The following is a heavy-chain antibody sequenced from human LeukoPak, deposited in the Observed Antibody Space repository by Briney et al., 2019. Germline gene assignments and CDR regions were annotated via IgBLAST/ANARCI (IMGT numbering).Heavy chain of an antibody. CDR1: GGSISSHY. D-gene: IGHD2/OR15-2a*01. Sequence: SETLSLTCTVSGGSISSHYWSWIRQPPGKGLEWIGYIYYSGSTNYNPSLQSRVTISVDTSKNQLSLKLSSVTAADTAVYYCATFIPKILSSSFDYWGQGTLVTVSS. J-gene: IGHJ4*02. CDR2: IYYSGST. V-gene: IGHV4-59*11. CDR3: ATFIPKILSSSFDY.